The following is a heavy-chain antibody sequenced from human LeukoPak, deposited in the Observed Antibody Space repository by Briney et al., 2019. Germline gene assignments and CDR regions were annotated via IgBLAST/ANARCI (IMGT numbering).Heavy chain of an antibody. CDR3: CIVGSCTPY. CDR2: ISPEGSGT. Sequence: GGSLRLSCAVSGFTFSPYYMHWVRQVPGKGLVWVSHISPEGSGTSYADSVKGRFTISRDNAKSTVYLQMNSLRAEDTAVYYCCIVGSCTPYWGQGTLVTVSS. J-gene: IGHJ4*02. CDR1: GFTFSPYY. D-gene: IGHD1-26*01. V-gene: IGHV3-74*01.